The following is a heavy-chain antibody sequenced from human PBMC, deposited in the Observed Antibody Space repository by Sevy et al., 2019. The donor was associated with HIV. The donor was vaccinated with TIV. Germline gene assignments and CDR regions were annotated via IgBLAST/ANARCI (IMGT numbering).Heavy chain of an antibody. CDR1: GFTFSSYA. D-gene: IGHD6-19*01. Sequence: GGSLRLSCAASGFTFSSYAMSWVRQAPGKGLEWVSAISGSGGSTYYADSVKGRFTISRDNSKNTLYLQMNSLRAEDTAVYYCAKGSNRVAGRVIYYYYYYMDVWGKGTTVTVSS. CDR2: ISGSGGST. V-gene: IGHV3-23*01. CDR3: AKGSNRVAGRVIYYYYYYMDV. J-gene: IGHJ6*03.